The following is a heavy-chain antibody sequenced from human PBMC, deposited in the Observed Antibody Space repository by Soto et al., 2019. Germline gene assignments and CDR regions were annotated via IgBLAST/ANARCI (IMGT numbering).Heavy chain of an antibody. CDR2: IYYSGST. CDR3: ARGGGSGYYYVILWAFDY. CDR1: GGSISSSSYY. D-gene: IGHD3-22*01. Sequence: AETLSLTCTVSGGSISSSSYYWGWIRQPPGKGLEWIGSIYYSGSTYYNPSLKSRVTISVDTSKNQFSLKLSPVTAADTAVYYCARGGGSGYYYVILWAFDYWGQGTLVTVSS. J-gene: IGHJ4*02. V-gene: IGHV4-39*01.